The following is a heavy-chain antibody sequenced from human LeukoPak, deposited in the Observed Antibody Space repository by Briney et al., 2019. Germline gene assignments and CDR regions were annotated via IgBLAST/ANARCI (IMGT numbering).Heavy chain of an antibody. V-gene: IGHV4-61*01. Sequence: PSETLSLTCTVSGGSIRSSYYYWSWIRQPPGKGLEWIGYFYYSGSTNYNPSLKSRVTFSVDTSKNQFSLKLSSVTAADTAIYYCAGGWELLYYFDYWGQGTLVTVSS. CDR2: FYYSGST. CDR3: AGGWELLYYFDY. J-gene: IGHJ4*02. D-gene: IGHD3-10*01. CDR1: GGSIRSSYYY.